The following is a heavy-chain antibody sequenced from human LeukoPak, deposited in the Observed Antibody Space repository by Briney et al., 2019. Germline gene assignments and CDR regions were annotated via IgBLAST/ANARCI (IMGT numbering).Heavy chain of an antibody. CDR2: IYYSGST. CDR1: GGSINSYY. J-gene: IGHJ4*02. CDR3: AREDLTTHLDY. Sequence: PSETLSLTCTVSGGSINSYYWSWIRQPPGKGLEWIGYIYYSGSTNYNPSLKSRVTISVDTSKNQFSLKLSSVTAADTAVYYCAREDLTTHLDYWGQGTLVTVSS. D-gene: IGHD4/OR15-4a*01. V-gene: IGHV4-59*01.